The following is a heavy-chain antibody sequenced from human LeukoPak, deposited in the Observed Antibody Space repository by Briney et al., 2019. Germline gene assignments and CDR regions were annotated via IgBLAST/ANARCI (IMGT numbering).Heavy chain of an antibody. J-gene: IGHJ6*03. Sequence: SVKVSCKASGYTFTSYAISWVRQAPGQGLEWMGGIIPIFGSANYAQKFQDRVTITADKSTITAYMELTSLRSEDTAVYYCASNSKLWFGESTQHYYYYYMDVWGKGTTVTVSS. D-gene: IGHD3-10*01. CDR3: ASNSKLWFGESTQHYYYYYMDV. V-gene: IGHV1-69*06. CDR2: IIPIFGSA. CDR1: GYTFTSYA.